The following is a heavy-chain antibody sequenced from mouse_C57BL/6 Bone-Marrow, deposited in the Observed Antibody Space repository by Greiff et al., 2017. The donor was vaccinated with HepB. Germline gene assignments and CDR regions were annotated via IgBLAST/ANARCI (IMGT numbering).Heavy chain of an antibody. CDR1: GYTFTSYW. V-gene: IGHV1-55*01. CDR2: IYPGSGST. D-gene: IGHD1-1*01. J-gene: IGHJ1*03. CDR3: ARGSVITTVVAHWYFDV. Sequence: QVQLQQPGAELVKPGASVKMSCKASGYTFTSYWITWVKQRPGQGLEWIGDIYPGSGSTNYNEKFKSKATLTVDTSSSTAYMQLSSLTSEDSAVYYCARGSVITTVVAHWYFDVWGTGTTVTVSS.